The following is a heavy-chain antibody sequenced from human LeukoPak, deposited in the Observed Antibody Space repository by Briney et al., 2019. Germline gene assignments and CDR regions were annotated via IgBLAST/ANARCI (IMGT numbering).Heavy chain of an antibody. J-gene: IGHJ5*02. Sequence: SETLSLTCTVSGGSISSSSYYWGWIRQPPGKVLEWIGSIYYSGSTYYNPSLKSRVTISVDTSKNQFSLKLSSVTAADTAVYYCARDGQWLVPNWFDPWGQGTLVTVSS. CDR1: GGSISSSSYY. V-gene: IGHV4-39*07. CDR2: IYYSGST. D-gene: IGHD6-19*01. CDR3: ARDGQWLVPNWFDP.